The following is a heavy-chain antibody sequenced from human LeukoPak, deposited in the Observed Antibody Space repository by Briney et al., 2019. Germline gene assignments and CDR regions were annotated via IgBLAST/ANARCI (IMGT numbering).Heavy chain of an antibody. CDR2: NSGSGGST. J-gene: IGHJ3*02. V-gene: IGHV3-23*01. CDR1: GFTFNTYA. D-gene: IGHD2-21*02. Sequence: GGSLRLSCAASGFTFNTYAMSWVRQAPGKGLEWVSSNSGSGGSTYYADSVEGRFTISRDNSKNTLYLQMNSLRAEDTAVYYCAKRGLGDREAFDIWGQGTMVTVSS. CDR3: AKRGLGDREAFDI.